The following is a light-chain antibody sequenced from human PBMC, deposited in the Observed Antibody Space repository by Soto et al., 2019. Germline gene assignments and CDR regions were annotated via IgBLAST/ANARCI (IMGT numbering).Light chain of an antibody. CDR2: GAS. CDR1: QSVSSSY. J-gene: IGKJ1*01. V-gene: IGKV3-20*01. CDR3: QQYGSLPT. Sequence: EIVLTQSPGTLSLSPGERATLSCRASQSVSSSYLAWYQQKPGQAPRLLIYGASSRATGIPDRFSGSGSGTDVTLNISRLEPEDFAVYYCQQYGSLPTFGQGTKVEIK.